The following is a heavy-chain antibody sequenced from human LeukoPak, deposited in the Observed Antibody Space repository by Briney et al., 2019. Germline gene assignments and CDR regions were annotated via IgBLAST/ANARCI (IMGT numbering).Heavy chain of an antibody. J-gene: IGHJ4*02. Sequence: PSETLSLTCTVSGGSISSGGYYWSWIRQQPGKGLEWVANIKVDGSEKYYAESVKGRFTISRDNAENSLYLQMNSLRVEDSAIYYCGKKTGSTGEAFDYWGQGTLVTVSS. CDR1: GGSISSGGYY. D-gene: IGHD1-1*01. V-gene: IGHV3-7*03. CDR3: GKKTGSTGEAFDY. CDR2: IKVDGSEK.